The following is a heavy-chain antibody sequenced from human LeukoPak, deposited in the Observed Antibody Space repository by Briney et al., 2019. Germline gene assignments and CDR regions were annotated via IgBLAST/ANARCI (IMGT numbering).Heavy chain of an antibody. CDR2: ISSSSSTI. V-gene: IGHV3-48*01. CDR3: AKDIGSYSGY. D-gene: IGHD1-26*01. J-gene: IGHJ4*02. Sequence: GGSLRLSCAASGFTFSSYSMNWVRQAPGKGLEWVSYISSSSSTIYYADSVKGRFTISRDNSKNTLYLQMNSLRAEDTAVYYCAKDIGSYSGYWGQGTLVTVSS. CDR1: GFTFSSYS.